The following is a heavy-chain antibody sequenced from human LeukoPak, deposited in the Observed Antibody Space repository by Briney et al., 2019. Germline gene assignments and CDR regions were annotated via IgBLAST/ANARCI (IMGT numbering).Heavy chain of an antibody. D-gene: IGHD3-22*01. J-gene: IGHJ4*02. Sequence: ASVKVSCKASGYTFTSYGISWVRQAPGQGLEWMGWISASNGNTNYAQKLQGRVTMTTDTSTSTAYMELRSLRSDDTAVYYCARSHYYDSSGYYLFDYWGQGTLVTVSS. CDR3: ARSHYYDSSGYYLFDY. CDR1: GYTFTSYG. CDR2: ISASNGNT. V-gene: IGHV1-18*01.